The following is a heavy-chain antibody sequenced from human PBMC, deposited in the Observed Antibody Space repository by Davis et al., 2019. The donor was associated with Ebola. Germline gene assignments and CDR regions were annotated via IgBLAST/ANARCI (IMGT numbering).Heavy chain of an antibody. Sequence: GESLKISCAAPGFPFSSYAMHWVRQAPGQGLEWVAAISYDGSNKYYADSVKGRFTISRDNSKNTLYLQMNSLRAEATAVYYCARDRSVVVVIYYFDYWGQGTLVTVSS. CDR2: ISYDGSNK. CDR3: ARDRSVVVVIYYFDY. V-gene: IGHV3-30-3*01. D-gene: IGHD2-15*01. J-gene: IGHJ4*02. CDR1: GFPFSSYA.